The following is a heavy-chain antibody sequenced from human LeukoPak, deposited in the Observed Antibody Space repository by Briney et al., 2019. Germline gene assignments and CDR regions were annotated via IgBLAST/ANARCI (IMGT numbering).Heavy chain of an antibody. V-gene: IGHV3-30*04. D-gene: IGHD3-10*01. J-gene: IGHJ6*04. CDR3: ARARRRVIHKSLDYYYYCGMDV. Sequence: GKSLRLSCAASGFTFSSYAMHWVRHAPGKGLEWVAVISYDGSNKYYADSVKGRVTISRDNSKNTLYLQMNSLRVEDTAVYHCARARRRVIHKSLDYYYYCGMDVWGKGTTVTVSS. CDR2: ISYDGSNK. CDR1: GFTFSSYA.